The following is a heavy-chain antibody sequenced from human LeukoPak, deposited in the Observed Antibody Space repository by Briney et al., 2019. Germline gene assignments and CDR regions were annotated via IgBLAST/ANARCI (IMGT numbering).Heavy chain of an antibody. V-gene: IGHV3-48*02. D-gene: IGHD3-10*01. J-gene: IGHJ4*02. CDR1: GFTFSSYS. Sequence: PGGSLTLSFPASGFTFSSYSMNWLGQAPGKGLAGVSYISSSSSTIYYAESVKGRFTISRDNAKNSLYLQMNSLRDEDTAVYYCARRNYYGSGSLGRPFDYWGQGTLVTVSS. CDR3: ARRNYYGSGSLGRPFDY. CDR2: ISSSSSTI.